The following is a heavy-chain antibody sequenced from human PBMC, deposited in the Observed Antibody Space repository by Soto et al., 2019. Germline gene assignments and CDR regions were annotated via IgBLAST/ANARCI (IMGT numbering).Heavy chain of an antibody. V-gene: IGHV1-18*01. Sequence: ASVKVCCEASGYTFTNYSITWVRQAPGQGLEWMGWISAYNGHTHYTQRLPGSLPMTPATSTTTAHTELRGLRSDDTAVYYCGTMRRLGGYFNFDMDVWGNGTPVTVSS. CDR2: ISAYNGHT. J-gene: IGHJ6*03. CDR3: GTMRRLGGYFNFDMDV. D-gene: IGHD3-10*01. CDR1: GYTFTNYS.